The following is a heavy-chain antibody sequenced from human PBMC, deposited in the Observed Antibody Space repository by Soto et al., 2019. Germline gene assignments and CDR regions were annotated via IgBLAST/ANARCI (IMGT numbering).Heavy chain of an antibody. CDR2: INHSGST. V-gene: IGHV4-34*01. D-gene: IGHD3-10*01. Sequence: PSETLSLTCAVYGGSFSGYYWSWIRQPPGKGLEWIGEINHSGSTNYNPSLKSRVTISVDTSKNQFSLYLQMNSLRAEDTAVYYCARLLVRGVIDYWGQGTLVTVSS. CDR3: ARLLVRGVIDY. J-gene: IGHJ4*02. CDR1: GGSFSGYY.